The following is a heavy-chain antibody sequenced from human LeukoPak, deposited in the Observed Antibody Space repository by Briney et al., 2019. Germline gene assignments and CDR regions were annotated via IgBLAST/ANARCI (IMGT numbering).Heavy chain of an antibody. CDR1: GFTFSRYW. D-gene: IGHD4-23*01. J-gene: IGHJ4*02. V-gene: IGHV3-74*01. CDR2: ISSDGSST. CDR3: ARDGGYGGNLIYVGIDY. Sequence: GGSLRLSCAASGFTFSRYWMHWVRQAPGKGLVWVSRISSDGSSTSYADSVKGRFTISRDNAKNTLYLQMNSLRAEDTAVYYCARDGGYGGNLIYVGIDYWGQGTLVTVSS.